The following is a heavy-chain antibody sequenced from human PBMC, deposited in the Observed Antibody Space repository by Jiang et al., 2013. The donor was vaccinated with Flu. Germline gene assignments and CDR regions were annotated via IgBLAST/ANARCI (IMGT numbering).Heavy chain of an antibody. V-gene: IGHV1-2*06. CDR1: GYTFTGYY. D-gene: IGHD3-3*01. CDR3: ARVTIYYYYGMDV. Sequence: ASGYTFTGYYMHWVRQAPGQGLEWMGRINPNSGGTNYAQKFQGRVTMTRDTSISTAYMELSRLRSDDTAVYYCARVTIYYYYGMDVWGQGTTVTVSS. J-gene: IGHJ6*02. CDR2: INPNSGGT.